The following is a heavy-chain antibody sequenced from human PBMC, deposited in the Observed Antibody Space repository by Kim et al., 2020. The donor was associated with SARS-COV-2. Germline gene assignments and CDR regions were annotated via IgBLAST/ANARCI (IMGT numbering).Heavy chain of an antibody. Sequence: HAASVKGRFTSSRDNAKNTLYLQMNSLRAEDTAVYYCARRQFTSGWYYFDYWGQGTLVTVSS. V-gene: IGHV3-74*01. D-gene: IGHD6-19*01. J-gene: IGHJ4*02. CDR3: ARRQFTSGWYYFDY.